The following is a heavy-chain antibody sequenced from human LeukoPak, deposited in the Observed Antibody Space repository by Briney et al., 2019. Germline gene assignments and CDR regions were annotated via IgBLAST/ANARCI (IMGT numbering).Heavy chain of an antibody. V-gene: IGHV4-61*03. J-gene: IGHJ4*02. D-gene: IGHD3-16*01. CDR3: AKYYVGVGGSGQ. Sequence: KSSETLSLTCTVSGASFSINSYHWSWIRQAPGRGLEWIGHSGNSDYKPSLKSRITISTDTSHNHFSLNLVSVPAADTAVYYCAKYYVGVGGSGQWGPGSLVSVS. CDR2: HSGNS. CDR1: GASFSINSYH.